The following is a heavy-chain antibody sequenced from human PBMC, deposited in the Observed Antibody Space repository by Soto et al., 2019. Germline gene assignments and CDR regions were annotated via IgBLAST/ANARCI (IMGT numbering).Heavy chain of an antibody. D-gene: IGHD6-13*01. CDR2: IYYSAST. J-gene: IGHJ6*02. V-gene: IGHV4-31*03. Sequence: QVQLQESGPGLVKPSQTLSLTCTVSGGSISSGDYYWSWIRQHPGKGLEWIGYIYYSASTYYNPSLKSRVTISVDTSKNQFSLKLSSVTAADTAVYYCARVSYSSHPRYYYYGMDVWGQGTTVTVSS. CDR1: GGSISSGDYY. CDR3: ARVSYSSHPRYYYYGMDV.